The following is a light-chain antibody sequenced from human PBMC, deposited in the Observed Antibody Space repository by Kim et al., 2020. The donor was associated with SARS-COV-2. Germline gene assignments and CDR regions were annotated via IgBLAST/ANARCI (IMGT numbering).Light chain of an antibody. CDR3: SSYTHSNNLYVI. CDR2: AVN. Sequence: TNSSTATNSDVGDYTYVSWYQQHPSNPANLIIYAVNDQPSGISSRFPGSTSGNTASLTISGLPAEDEAHYYCSSYTHSNNLYVIFGGGTQLTVL. V-gene: IGLV2-14*03. CDR1: NSDVGDYTY. J-gene: IGLJ2*01.